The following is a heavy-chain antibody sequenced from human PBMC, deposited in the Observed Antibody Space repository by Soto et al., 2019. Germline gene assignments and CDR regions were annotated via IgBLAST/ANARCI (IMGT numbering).Heavy chain of an antibody. J-gene: IGHJ3*02. CDR1: GFTVSSNY. CDR3: ASPLDYDILRGGAFDI. D-gene: IGHD3-9*01. CDR2: IYSGGST. V-gene: IGHV3-66*01. Sequence: GGSLRLSCAASGFTVSSNYMSWVRQAPGKGLEWVSVIYSGGSTYYADSVKGRFTISRDNSKNTLYLQMNSLRAEDTAVYYCASPLDYDILRGGAFDIWGQGTMVTVSS.